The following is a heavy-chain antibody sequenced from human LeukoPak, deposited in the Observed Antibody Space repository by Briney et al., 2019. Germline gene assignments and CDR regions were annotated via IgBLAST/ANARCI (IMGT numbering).Heavy chain of an antibody. J-gene: IGHJ6*02. Sequence: GSLRLSCVGSGFTFSRYWLNWVRQAPGKGLEWVANMNQDGSEIYYLDSVKGRFTISRDNAKNSLYLQMNSLRAADTAVYYCARYNGYDYGYNMDVWGQGTTVTVSS. CDR3: ARYNGYDYGYNMDV. V-gene: IGHV3-7*01. D-gene: IGHD5-12*01. CDR1: GFTFSRYW. CDR2: MNQDGSEI.